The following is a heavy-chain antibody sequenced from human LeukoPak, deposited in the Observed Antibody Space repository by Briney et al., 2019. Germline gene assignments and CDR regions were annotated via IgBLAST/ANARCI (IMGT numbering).Heavy chain of an antibody. J-gene: IGHJ4*02. CDR1: RFYFSTYD. Sequence: GGSLRLSCTASRFYFSTYDMNWVRQVPGKGLEWVANIKQDGSEKHYVDSVKDRFTISRDNTKNLLYLQMNSLRAEDTSVYYCARDAYYGSGSPQNYWGQGTLVTVSS. CDR2: IKQDGSEK. CDR3: ARDAYYGSGSPQNY. V-gene: IGHV3-7*01. D-gene: IGHD3-10*01.